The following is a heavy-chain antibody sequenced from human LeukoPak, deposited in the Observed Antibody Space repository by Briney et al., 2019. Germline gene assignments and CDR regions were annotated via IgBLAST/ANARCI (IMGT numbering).Heavy chain of an antibody. D-gene: IGHD1-1*01. J-gene: IGHJ4*02. CDR3: AKTGNPATGDY. CDR1: GGSISSGSYY. CDR2: IYTSGST. V-gene: IGHV4-61*09. Sequence: SETLSLTCTVSGGSISSGSYYWSWIRQPAGKGLEWIGHIYTSGSTNYNPSLKSRVTISVDTSKNQFSLKLSSVTAADTAVYYCAKTGNPATGDYWGQGTLVTVSS.